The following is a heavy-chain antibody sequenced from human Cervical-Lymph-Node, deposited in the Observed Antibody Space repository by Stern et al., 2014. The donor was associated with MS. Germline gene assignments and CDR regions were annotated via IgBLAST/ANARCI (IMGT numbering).Heavy chain of an antibody. CDR1: GGSISSYY. CDR3: ARAVGSTKGYDP. D-gene: IGHD4-23*01. J-gene: IGHJ5*02. Sequence: QLQLQESGPGLVKPSETLSLTCTVSGGSISSYYWSWIRQPPGKGLEWIGYIYYSGSTNYNPSLKSRVTISVDTSKNQFSLKLSSVTAADTAVYYCARAVGSTKGYDPWGQGTLVTVSS. V-gene: IGHV4-59*01. CDR2: IYYSGST.